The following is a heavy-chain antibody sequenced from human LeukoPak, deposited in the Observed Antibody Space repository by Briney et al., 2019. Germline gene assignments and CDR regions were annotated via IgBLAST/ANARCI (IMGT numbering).Heavy chain of an antibody. D-gene: IGHD4-17*01. CDR3: ARRIYYGDNGAFDI. CDR2: IFYTGSP. CDR1: GGSISSPNYY. V-gene: IGHV4-39*01. Sequence: PSETLSLTCTVSGGSISSPNYYWGWIRQPPGKGLEWIGSIFYTGSPYYNPSFKSRVTISVDASENQFSLKMSSVTTADTAVYYCARRIYYGDNGAFDIWGQGTMVTVSS. J-gene: IGHJ3*02.